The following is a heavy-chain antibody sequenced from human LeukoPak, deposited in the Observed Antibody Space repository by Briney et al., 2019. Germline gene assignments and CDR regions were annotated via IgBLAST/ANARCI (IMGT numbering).Heavy chain of an antibody. V-gene: IGHV1-46*01. CDR2: INPSGGST. CDR1: GYTFTSYY. J-gene: IGHJ4*02. CDR3: ARDVLMYYYDSSGGTFDY. D-gene: IGHD3-22*01. Sequence: ASVKVSCTASGYTFTSYYMHWVRQAPGQGLEWMGIINPSGGSTSYAQKFQGRVTMTRDTSTSTVYMELSSLRSEDTAVYYCARDVLMYYYDSSGGTFDYWGQGTLVTVSS.